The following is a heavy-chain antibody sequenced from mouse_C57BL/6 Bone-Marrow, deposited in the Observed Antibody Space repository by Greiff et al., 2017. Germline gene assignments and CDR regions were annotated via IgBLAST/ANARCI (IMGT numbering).Heavy chain of an antibody. CDR2: IDPSDSYT. CDR1: GYTFTSYW. CDR3: ARRALYGSGDY. D-gene: IGHD1-1*01. Sequence: QVQLQQSGAELVMPGASVKLSCKASGYTFTSYWMHWVKQRPGQGLELIGEIDPSDSYTNYNQKFKGKYTLTLDKSSSTAYMQLSSLTSEDSAGYYCARRALYGSGDYWGQGTTLTVSS. J-gene: IGHJ2*01. V-gene: IGHV1-69*01.